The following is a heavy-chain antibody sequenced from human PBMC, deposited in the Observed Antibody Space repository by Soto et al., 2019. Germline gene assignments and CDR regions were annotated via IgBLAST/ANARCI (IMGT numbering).Heavy chain of an antibody. CDR2: IYHTGTT. CDR3: ARLSAGHGDNHDY. J-gene: IGHJ4*02. V-gene: IGHV4-59*08. Sequence: QVQLEESGPGLVKPSETLSLTCTVSGGSISRYYWSWIRQSPGKGLEWIGYIYHTGTTDYNPSLXXRXXISVDTSKKQFSLRLRSVTAADPAIYYCARLSAGHGDNHDYWGQGTLVTVSS. D-gene: IGHD4-17*01. CDR1: GGSISRYY.